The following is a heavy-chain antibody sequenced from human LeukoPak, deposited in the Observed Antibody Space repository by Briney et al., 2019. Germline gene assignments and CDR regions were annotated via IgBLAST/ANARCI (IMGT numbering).Heavy chain of an antibody. V-gene: IGHV3-64*01. CDR1: GFTFSSYA. CDR3: ARAAGRNYFDY. CDR2: ISSNGGST. D-gene: IGHD6-13*01. J-gene: IGHJ4*02. Sequence: GGSLRLSCAASGFTFSSYAMHWVRQAPGKGLEYVSAISSNGGSTYYANSVKGRFTISRDNSKNTLYLQMGSLRAEDMAVYYCARAAGRNYFDYWGQGTLVTVSS.